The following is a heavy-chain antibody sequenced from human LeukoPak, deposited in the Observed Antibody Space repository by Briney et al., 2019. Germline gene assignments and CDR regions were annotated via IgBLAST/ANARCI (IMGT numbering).Heavy chain of an antibody. CDR3: ARGLGSGYPYYYYGMDV. Sequence: SGRPSCKASVSTFTSYDITWVRRASGQGLEWRGWMNTNSGNTGYAQKFQGRVTMTRNTSISTAYMELSSLRSEDTAVYYCARGLGSGYPYYYYGMDVWGQGTTVTVAS. CDR2: MNTNSGNT. CDR1: VSTFTSYD. V-gene: IGHV1-8*01. D-gene: IGHD3-22*01. J-gene: IGHJ6*02.